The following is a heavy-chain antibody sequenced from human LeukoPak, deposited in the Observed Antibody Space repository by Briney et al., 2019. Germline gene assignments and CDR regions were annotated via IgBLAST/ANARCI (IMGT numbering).Heavy chain of an antibody. CDR2: IFHSGST. Sequence: SETLSLTCSVSGYSISSGFYWGWIRQPPGKGLEWIGSIFHSGSTYYNPSLKSRATISVGTSKNQFSLKLSSVTAADTAVYYCARANYYDSSGYSRGAFDIWGQGTMVSVSS. D-gene: IGHD3-22*01. V-gene: IGHV4-38-2*02. J-gene: IGHJ3*02. CDR3: ARANYYDSSGYSRGAFDI. CDR1: GYSISSGFY.